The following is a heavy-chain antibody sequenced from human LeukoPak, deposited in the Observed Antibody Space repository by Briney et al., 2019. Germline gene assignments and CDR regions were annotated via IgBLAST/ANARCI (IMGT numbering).Heavy chain of an antibody. CDR3: ATDRGLSPFDY. V-gene: IGHV3-33*01. J-gene: IGHJ4*02. CDR1: GFTFSSYG. Sequence: GRSLRLSCAASGFTFSSYGMHWVRQAPGKGLEWVAVIWDDGSNKFYADSVKGRFTISRDNSKNTLYLQMNSLRAEDTAVYYCATDRGLSPFDYWGLGTLVTVSS. CDR2: IWDDGSNK. D-gene: IGHD3-16*02.